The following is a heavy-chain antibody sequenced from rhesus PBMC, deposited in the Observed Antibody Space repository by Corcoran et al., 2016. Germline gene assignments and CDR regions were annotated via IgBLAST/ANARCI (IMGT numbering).Heavy chain of an antibody. V-gene: IGHV1-111*02. J-gene: IGHJ4*01. Sequence: EVQLVQSGAEVKKPGAPVKISWKASGYTFTDYYLHWGRQAPGKGLEWMGRVDTEDGEAIHAQKFEARVTITADTSTDTAYVELSSLRSEDTAVYYCATRLDYWGQGVLVTVSS. CDR1: GYTFTDYY. CDR3: ATRLDY. CDR2: VDTEDGEA.